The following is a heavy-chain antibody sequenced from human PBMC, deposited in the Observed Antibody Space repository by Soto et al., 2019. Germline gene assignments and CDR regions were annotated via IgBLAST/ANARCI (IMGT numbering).Heavy chain of an antibody. CDR3: ARDKGIAAAGTEYYYYGMDV. Sequence: GASVKVSCKASGGTFSSYAISWVRQAPGQGLEWMGGIIPIFGTANYAQKFQGRVTITADESTSTAYMELSSLRSEDTAVYYCARDKGIAAAGTEYYYYGMDVWGQGTTVTVSS. D-gene: IGHD6-13*01. CDR1: GGTFSSYA. J-gene: IGHJ6*02. V-gene: IGHV1-69*13. CDR2: IIPIFGTA.